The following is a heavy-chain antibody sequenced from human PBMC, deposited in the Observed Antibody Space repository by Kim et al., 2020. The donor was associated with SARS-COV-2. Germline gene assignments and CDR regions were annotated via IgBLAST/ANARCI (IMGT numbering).Heavy chain of an antibody. CDR1: GGSISSSSYY. D-gene: IGHD3-9*01. V-gene: IGHV4-39*01. Sequence: SETLSLTCTVSGGSISSSSYYWGWIRQPPGKGLEWIGSIYYSGSTYYNPSLKSRVTISVDTSKNQFSLKLSSVTAADTAVYYCARPPAYYDILTGYRRSGWFDPWGHGTLVTVSS. J-gene: IGHJ5*02. CDR2: IYYSGST. CDR3: ARPPAYYDILTGYRRSGWFDP.